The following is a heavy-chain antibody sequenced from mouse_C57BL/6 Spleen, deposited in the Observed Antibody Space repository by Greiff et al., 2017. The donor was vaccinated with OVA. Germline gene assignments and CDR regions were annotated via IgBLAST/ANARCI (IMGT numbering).Heavy chain of an antibody. Sequence: QVHVKQSGAELVRPGASVTLSCKASGYTFTDYEMHWVKQTPVHGLEWIGAIDPETGGTAYNQKFKGKAILTADKSSSTAYMELRSLTSEDSAVYYCTRWSIYFDYWGQGTTLTVSS. D-gene: IGHD2-10*02. V-gene: IGHV1-15*01. CDR1: GYTFTDYE. CDR2: IDPETGGT. CDR3: TRWSIYFDY. J-gene: IGHJ2*01.